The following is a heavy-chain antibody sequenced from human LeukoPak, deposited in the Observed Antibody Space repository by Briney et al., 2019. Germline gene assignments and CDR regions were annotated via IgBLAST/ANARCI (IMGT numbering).Heavy chain of an antibody. CDR1: GFTLNDYA. V-gene: IGHV3-30-3*01. D-gene: IGHD3-9*01. J-gene: IGHJ4*02. CDR2: ISSDGNNK. Sequence: PGGSLRLSCAASGFTLNDYAMHWVRQAPGKGLEWVAVISSDGNNKYYTASVKGRFIISRDNSKNTLYLQMNSLRTEDTAVYYCARDPPTYYDILTGHLDYWGQGTLVTVSS. CDR3: ARDPPTYYDILTGHLDY.